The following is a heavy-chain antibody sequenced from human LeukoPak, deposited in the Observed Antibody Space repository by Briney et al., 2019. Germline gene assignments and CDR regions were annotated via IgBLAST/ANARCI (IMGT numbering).Heavy chain of an antibody. D-gene: IGHD3-9*01. Sequence: GGSLRLSCAASGFTFSSYSMNWVRQAPGKGLEWVSSISSSSSYIYYADSVKGRFTISRDNAKNSLYLQMNSLRAEDTAVYYCARDNYDILTGSDNYYGMDVWGQGTTVTVSS. CDR3: ARDNYDILTGSDNYYGMDV. J-gene: IGHJ6*02. CDR2: ISSSSSYI. V-gene: IGHV3-21*01. CDR1: GFTFSSYS.